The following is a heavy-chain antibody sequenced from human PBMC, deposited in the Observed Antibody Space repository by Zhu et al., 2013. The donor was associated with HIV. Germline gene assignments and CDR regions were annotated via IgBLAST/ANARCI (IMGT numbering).Heavy chain of an antibody. CDR2: ITRSGDHT. Sequence: EVQLVESGGGLVKPGGSLRLSCVGSGFTFSTFGLNWVRQAPGEGLEWVSSITRSGDHTYYADSVKGRFTVSRDNAKNSLFLQMDSLRAEDTAVYYCARGGPGYSYAAASDAFDIWGQGTMVTVSS. CDR1: GFTFSTFG. D-gene: IGHD5-18*01. V-gene: IGHV3-21*01. CDR3: ARGGPGYSYAAASDAFDI. J-gene: IGHJ3*02.